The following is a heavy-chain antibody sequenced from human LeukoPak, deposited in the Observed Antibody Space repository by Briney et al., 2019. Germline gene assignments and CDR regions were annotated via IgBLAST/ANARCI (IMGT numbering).Heavy chain of an antibody. CDR3: AVAGYGRRFDY. V-gene: IGHV4-34*01. D-gene: IGHD5-18*01. J-gene: IGHJ4*02. CDR1: GGSFSGYY. CDR2: INHSGST. Sequence: KPSETLSLTCAVYGGSFSGYYWNWNRQPPGEGLEWIGEINHSGSTNYNPSLKSRVTISVDTSKNQFSLKLSFISAADTAVYYCAVAGYGRRFDYWGQGTLVTVSS.